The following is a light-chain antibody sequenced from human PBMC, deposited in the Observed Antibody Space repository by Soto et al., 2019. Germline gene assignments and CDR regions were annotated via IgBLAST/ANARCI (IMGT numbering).Light chain of an antibody. CDR2: AAS. V-gene: IGKV1-39*01. CDR3: QQGYSTPIT. CDR1: QTISSY. J-gene: IGKJ5*01. Sequence: DIHMTHSPSSLSASVGDRVTITCRASQTISSYLNWYQQKPGKAPKLLIYAASSLQSGVPSRFSGSGSGTDFTLTISSLQPEDFATYYCQQGYSTPITFGQGTRLEIK.